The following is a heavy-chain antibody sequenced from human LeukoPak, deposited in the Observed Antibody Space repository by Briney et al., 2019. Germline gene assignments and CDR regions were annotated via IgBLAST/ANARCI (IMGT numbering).Heavy chain of an antibody. Sequence: PGGSLRLSCAASGFTFSNYSITWVRQAPGQGLEWVSSISSRSTYIYYADSVKGRFTISRDNAKNSLFLQMNSLRAEDTAVYFCAKSTRAVMAMMDVWGKGTTVTVSS. D-gene: IGHD3-16*01. V-gene: IGHV3-21*01. CDR3: AKSTRAVMAMMDV. CDR2: ISSRSTYI. J-gene: IGHJ6*04. CDR1: GFTFSNYS.